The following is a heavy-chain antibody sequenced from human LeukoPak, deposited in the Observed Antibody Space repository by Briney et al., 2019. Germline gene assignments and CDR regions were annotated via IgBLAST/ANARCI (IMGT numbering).Heavy chain of an antibody. J-gene: IGHJ4*02. D-gene: IGHD6-13*01. V-gene: IGHV3-33*01. CDR3: ARDGGYSSSWYYFDY. CDR2: IWYDGSKQ. CDR1: GFTFSSYG. Sequence: PGRSLRLSCAASGFTFSSYGMHWVRQAPGKGLEWVAVIWYDGSKQYYANSVKGRITISRDNSKNTLYLQMNSLRAEDTAVYYCARDGGYSSSWYYFDYWGQGTLVTVSS.